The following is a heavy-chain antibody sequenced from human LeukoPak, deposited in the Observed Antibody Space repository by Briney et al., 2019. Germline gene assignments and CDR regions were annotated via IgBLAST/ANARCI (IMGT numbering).Heavy chain of an antibody. CDR3: ARDGGDTLLRGVTNWFDP. CDR1: GFTFTCYY. J-gene: IGHJ5*02. D-gene: IGHD3-10*01. CDR2: INPNSGGT. Sequence: VSCKXSGFTFTCYYMHWVRQAPGQGLEWMGWINPNSGGTNHAPKFQDRVTMTRDTSINTAYMELSSLRSDDSAMYYCARDGGDTLLRGVTNWFDPWGQGTLVTVSS. V-gene: IGHV1-2*02.